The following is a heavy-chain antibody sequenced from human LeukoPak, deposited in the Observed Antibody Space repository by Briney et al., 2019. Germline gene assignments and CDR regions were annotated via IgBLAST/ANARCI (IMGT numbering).Heavy chain of an antibody. CDR2: ISAYNGNT. V-gene: IGHV1-18*04. CDR1: GYTFTGYY. D-gene: IGHD3-22*01. Sequence: ASVKVSCKASGYTFTGYYMHWVRQAPGQGLEWMGWISAYNGNTNYAQKLQGRVTMTTDTSTSTAYMELRSLRSDDTAVYYCARATYYYDSSGYYYYYYYMDVWGKGTTVTISS. J-gene: IGHJ6*03. CDR3: ARATYYYDSSGYYYYYYYMDV.